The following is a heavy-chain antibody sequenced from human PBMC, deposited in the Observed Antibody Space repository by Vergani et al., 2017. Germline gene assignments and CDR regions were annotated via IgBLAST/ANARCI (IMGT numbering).Heavy chain of an antibody. V-gene: IGHV4-34*01. CDR2: INHSGST. CDR1: GGSFSGYY. CDR3: ASVDCGCDCXGYY. Sequence: QVQLQQWGAGLLKPSETLSLTCAVYGGSFSGYYWSWIRQPPGKGLEWIGEINHSGSTNYNPSLKSRGTISVDTSKNQFSLKLSSVTAADTAVYYCASVDCGCDCXGYYWGQGTLVTVSS. J-gene: IGHJ4*02. D-gene: IGHD2-21*01.